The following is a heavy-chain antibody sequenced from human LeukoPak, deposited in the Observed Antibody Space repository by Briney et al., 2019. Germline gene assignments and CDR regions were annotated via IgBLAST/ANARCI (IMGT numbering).Heavy chain of an antibody. D-gene: IGHD3-22*01. J-gene: IGHJ3*02. CDR3: AREGFGSSGYLDAFDI. CDR1: GGSISSYY. CDR2: IYYSGST. V-gene: IGHV4-59*01. Sequence: PSETLSLTCTVSGGSISSYYWSWIRQPPGKGLEWIGYIYYSGSTNYNPSLKSRVTISVDTSKNQFSLKLSSVTAADTAVYYCAREGFGSSGYLDAFDIWGQGTMVTVSS.